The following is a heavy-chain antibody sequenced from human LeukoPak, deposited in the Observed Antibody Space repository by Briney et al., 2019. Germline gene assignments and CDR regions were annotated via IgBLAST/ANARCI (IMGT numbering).Heavy chain of an antibody. Sequence: PSETLSLTCTVSGGSISSGGYYWSWIRQHPGKGLEWIGYIYYSGSTYYNPSLKSRVTISVDTSKNQFSLKLSSVTAADTAVYYRGRGWDMFGGVMIYWGQGPLVTVS. CDR2: IYYSGST. CDR1: GGSISSGGYY. D-gene: IGHD3-16*01. V-gene: IGHV4-31*03. CDR3: GRGWDMFGGVMIY. J-gene: IGHJ4*02.